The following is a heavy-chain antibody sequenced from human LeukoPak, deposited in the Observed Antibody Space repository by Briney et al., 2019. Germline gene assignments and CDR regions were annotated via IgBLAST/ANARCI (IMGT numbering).Heavy chain of an antibody. D-gene: IGHD1-26*01. CDR3: ARGDSGSYQYYFDY. CDR2: IYTSGST. V-gene: IGHV4-61*02. CDR1: GGSISSGSYY. Sequence: PSQTLSLTCTVSGGSISSGSYYGSWIRQPAGKGLEWIGRIYTSGSTNYNPSLKSRVTISVDTSKNQFSLKLSSVTAADTAVYYCARGDSGSYQYYFDYWGQGTLVTVSS. J-gene: IGHJ4*02.